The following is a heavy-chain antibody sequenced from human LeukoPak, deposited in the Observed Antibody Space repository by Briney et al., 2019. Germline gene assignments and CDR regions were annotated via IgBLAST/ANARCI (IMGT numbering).Heavy chain of an antibody. Sequence: GGSLRLSCEASGCTFSSYAMHWVRQAPGKGLEWVAILWFDGSHEYFADSVKGRFTVSRDNSKNTLYLQMDSLRVEDTAVYYCARVNALWGSYRKGPIDYWGQGTLVTVSS. CDR1: GCTFSSYA. CDR2: LWFDGSHE. J-gene: IGHJ4*02. V-gene: IGHV3-33*01. CDR3: ARVNALWGSYRKGPIDY. D-gene: IGHD3-16*02.